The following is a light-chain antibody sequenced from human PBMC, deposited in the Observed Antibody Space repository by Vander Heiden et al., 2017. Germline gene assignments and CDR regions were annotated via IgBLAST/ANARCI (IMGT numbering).Light chain of an antibody. Sequence: EIVLTPSPATLSLSPGERATLSCRASQSVSSYLDWYQQKPGQAPRLLIYDASNRANGIPDRFSGSGSGTDFTLTSSSLEPEDFAVYYWQQRSNSHSFGGGTKVEIK. CDR1: QSVSSY. CDR3: QQRSNSHS. V-gene: IGKV3-11*01. CDR2: DAS. J-gene: IGKJ4*01.